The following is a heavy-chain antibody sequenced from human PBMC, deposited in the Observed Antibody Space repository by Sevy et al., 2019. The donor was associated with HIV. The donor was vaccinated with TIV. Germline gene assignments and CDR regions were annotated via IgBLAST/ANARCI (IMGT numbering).Heavy chain of an antibody. CDR3: ARDHSPNPLGYCTNGVCSNNWFDP. J-gene: IGHJ5*02. D-gene: IGHD2-8*01. CDR2: ISSSGSTI. CDR1: GFTFSDYY. Sequence: GGSLRLSCAASGFTFSDYYMSWIRQAPGKGLEWVSYISSSGSTIYYADSVKVRFTISRDNAKNSLYLQMNSLRAEDTAVYYCARDHSPNPLGYCTNGVCSNNWFDPWGQGTLVTVSS. V-gene: IGHV3-11*01.